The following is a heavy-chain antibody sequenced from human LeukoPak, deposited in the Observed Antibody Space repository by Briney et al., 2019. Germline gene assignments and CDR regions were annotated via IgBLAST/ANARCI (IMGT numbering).Heavy chain of an antibody. CDR2: IYPRDGST. V-gene: IGHV1-46*01. CDR3: ARDQEGFDY. J-gene: IGHJ4*02. CDR1: GGTFSSYA. Sequence: ASVKVSCKASGGTFSSYAISWVRQAPGQGLEWMGLIYPRDGSTSYAQKFQGRVTVTRDTSTSTVHMELSGLRSEDTAVYYCARDQEGFDYWGQGTLVTVSS.